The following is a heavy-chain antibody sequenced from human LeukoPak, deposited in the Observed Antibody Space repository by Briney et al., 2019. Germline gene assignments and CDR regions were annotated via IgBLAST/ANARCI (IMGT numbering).Heavy chain of an antibody. V-gene: IGHV3-74*03. Sequence: GGSLRLSCAASGFSFRSYFMYWVRHAPGKGLVWVSRINPYGSDTEYADSVKGRFTISRDNAKDTLYMQMNSLREEDTAVYYCVAYNWNYPEYWGQGTLVTVSS. J-gene: IGHJ4*02. D-gene: IGHD1-7*01. CDR1: GFSFRSYF. CDR3: VAYNWNYPEY. CDR2: INPYGSDT.